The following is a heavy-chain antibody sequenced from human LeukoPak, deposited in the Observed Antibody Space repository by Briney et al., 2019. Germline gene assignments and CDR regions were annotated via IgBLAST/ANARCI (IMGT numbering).Heavy chain of an antibody. D-gene: IGHD1-26*01. CDR2: ISYDGSNK. CDR3: ARESGAAPAFDI. Sequence: PGRSLRLSCAASGFTFSSYAMHWVRQAPGKGLEWVAVISYDGSNKYYADSVKGRFTISRDNSKNTLYLQMNSLRAEDTAVYFCARESGAAPAFDIWGQGTMVTVSS. V-gene: IGHV3-30-3*01. CDR1: GFTFSSYA. J-gene: IGHJ3*02.